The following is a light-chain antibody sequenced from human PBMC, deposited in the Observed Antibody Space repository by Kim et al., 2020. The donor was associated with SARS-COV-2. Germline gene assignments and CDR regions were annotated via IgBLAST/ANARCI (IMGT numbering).Light chain of an antibody. CDR1: SSNIGAGYD. Sequence: QSVLTQPPSVSGAPGQRVTISCTGSSSNIGAGYDVHWYQQLPGTAPKLLIYGNSNRPSGVPDRFSGSKSGTSASLAITGLQAEDEADYYCQSYDSNLSGWVFGGGTQLTV. J-gene: IGLJ2*01. V-gene: IGLV1-40*01. CDR2: GNS. CDR3: QSYDSNLSGWV.